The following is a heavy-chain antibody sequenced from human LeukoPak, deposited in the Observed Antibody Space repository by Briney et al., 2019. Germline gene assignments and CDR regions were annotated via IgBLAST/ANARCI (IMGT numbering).Heavy chain of an antibody. CDR3: ARVLVRGAAGFDP. Sequence: SSETLSLTCAVYGGSFSGYYWSWIRQPPGKGLEWIGRIDPSGSTNYSPSLKSRVTISVDTSKNQFSLKLSSVTAADTAVYYCARVLVRGAAGFDPWGQGTLVTVSS. CDR1: GGSFSGYY. V-gene: IGHV4-34*01. CDR2: IDPSGST. J-gene: IGHJ5*02. D-gene: IGHD3-10*01.